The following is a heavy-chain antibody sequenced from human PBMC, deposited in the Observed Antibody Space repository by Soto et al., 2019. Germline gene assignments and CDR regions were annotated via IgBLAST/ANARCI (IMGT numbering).Heavy chain of an antibody. CDR2: VKNKADGHAT. Sequence: EVQLVESGGGLVQPGGSLKLSCAASGFTFRDSGMHWVRQASGKGLEWVGRVKNKADGHATAYAASVKGRFTISRDDSKTTAYLQMNSLKTEDTAVDYCTRRGNGGMDVWGQGATVTVSS. CDR1: GFTFRDSG. D-gene: IGHD2-8*01. J-gene: IGHJ6*02. CDR3: TRRGNGGMDV. V-gene: IGHV3-73*01.